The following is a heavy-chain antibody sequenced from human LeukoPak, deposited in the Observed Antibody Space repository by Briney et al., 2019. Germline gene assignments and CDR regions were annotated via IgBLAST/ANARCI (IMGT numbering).Heavy chain of an antibody. D-gene: IGHD3-22*01. CDR3: ARHSNYYDGSGYYVRSPCDY. V-gene: IGHV4-39*01. CDR1: GGSISSGAFY. Sequence: SETLSLTCTISGGSISSGAFYWGWIRQPPGKGLEWIGSIYYSGTTYYNPSLRSRVTISVDTSKNQFSLNLSSVTAADTAVYFCARHSNYYDGSGYYVRSPCDYWGQGTLVTVSS. J-gene: IGHJ4*02. CDR2: IYYSGTT.